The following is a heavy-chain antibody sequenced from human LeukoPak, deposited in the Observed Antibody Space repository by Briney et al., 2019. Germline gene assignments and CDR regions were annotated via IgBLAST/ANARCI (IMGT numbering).Heavy chain of an antibody. CDR1: GGSISTSSYY. V-gene: IGHV4-39*07. Sequence: PLETLSLSCTVSGGSISTSSYYWGWVRQPPGKGLEWIGNIFYSGSTYYSPSLKSRVTISLDTSRNQFYLQLNSVTAADTAVYYCAKSNGYVLGDIGGQGTMVTVSS. J-gene: IGHJ3*02. D-gene: IGHD3-22*01. CDR2: IFYSGST. CDR3: AKSNGYVLGDI.